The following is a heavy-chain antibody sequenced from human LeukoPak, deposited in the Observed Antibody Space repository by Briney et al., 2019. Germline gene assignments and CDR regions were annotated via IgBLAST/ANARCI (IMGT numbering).Heavy chain of an antibody. CDR1: GGSFSGYY. V-gene: IGHV4-34*01. J-gene: IGHJ6*03. CDR3: ARGGRIQLWLGYYMDV. Sequence: PSETLSLTCAVSGGSFSGYYWSWIRQPPGKGLEWIGEINHSGSTNYNPSLKSRVTISVDTSKNQFSLKLSSVTAADTAVYYCARGGRIQLWLGYYMDVWGKGTTVTVSS. D-gene: IGHD5-18*01. CDR2: INHSGST.